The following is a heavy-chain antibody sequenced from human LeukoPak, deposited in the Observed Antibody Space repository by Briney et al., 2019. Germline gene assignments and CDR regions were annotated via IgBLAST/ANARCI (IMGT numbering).Heavy chain of an antibody. V-gene: IGHV4-61*05. J-gene: IGHJ5*02. CDR2: TYYSGST. CDR1: GGSISSSSYY. CDR3: ARALDYDFWSGYYPNWFDP. D-gene: IGHD3-3*01. Sequence: SETLSLTCTVSGGSISSSSYYWGWIRQPPGKGLEWIGYTYYSGSTNYNPSLKSRVTISVDTSKNQFSLKLSSVTAADTAVYYCARALDYDFWSGYYPNWFDPWGQGTLVTVSS.